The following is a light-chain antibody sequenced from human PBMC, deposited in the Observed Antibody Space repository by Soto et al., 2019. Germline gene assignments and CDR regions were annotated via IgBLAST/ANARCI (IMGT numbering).Light chain of an antibody. J-gene: IGLJ2*01. CDR3: LLSYNAARV. V-gene: IGLV7-46*01. CDR1: TGAVTSNHH. CDR2: DTS. Sequence: QAVVTQEPSLTVSPEVTVTLTCGSSTGAVTSNHHPYWFQQKAGQAPRTLIYDTSNKHSWTPARFSGSLLGDKAALTLSGAQPEDEAQYYCLLSYNAARVFGGGTKLTVL.